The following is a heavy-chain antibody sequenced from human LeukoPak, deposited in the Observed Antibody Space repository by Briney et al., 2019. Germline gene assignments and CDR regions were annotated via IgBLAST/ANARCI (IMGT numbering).Heavy chain of an antibody. V-gene: IGHV3-30*19. Sequence: GGSLRLSCAASGFTFSSYGMHWVRQAPGKGLEWVAVISYDGSNKYYADSVKGRFTISRDNSKNTLYLQMNGLRSEDTAVYYCATDSYCSSTSCHDAFDIWGQGTMVTVSS. CDR1: GFTFSSYG. J-gene: IGHJ3*02. CDR2: ISYDGSNK. D-gene: IGHD2-2*01. CDR3: ATDSYCSSTSCHDAFDI.